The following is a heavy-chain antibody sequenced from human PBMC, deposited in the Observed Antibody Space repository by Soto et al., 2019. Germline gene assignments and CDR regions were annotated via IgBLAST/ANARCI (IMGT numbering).Heavy chain of an antibody. CDR2: IYYSGST. Sequence: SETLSLTCTVSGGSISSGDYYWSWIRQPPGKGLEWIGYIYYSGSTYYNPSLKSRVTISVDTSKNQFSLKLSSVTAADTAVYYCARVYYYDSSGYTGSIFDYWGQGTLVTVSS. V-gene: IGHV4-30-4*01. J-gene: IGHJ4*02. CDR1: GGSISSGDYY. CDR3: ARVYYYDSSGYTGSIFDY. D-gene: IGHD3-22*01.